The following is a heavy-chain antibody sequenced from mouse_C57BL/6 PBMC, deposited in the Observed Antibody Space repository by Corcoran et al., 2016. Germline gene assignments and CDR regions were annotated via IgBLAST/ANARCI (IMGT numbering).Heavy chain of an antibody. J-gene: IGHJ2*01. CDR3: ARSPTTDYFDY. CDR2: IYPRDGST. V-gene: IGHV1-85*01. D-gene: IGHD1-1*01. CDR1: GYTFTSYN. Sequence: QVQLQPSGPELVKPGASLKLSSKASGYTFTSYNINWVKQRPGQGLEWIGWIYPRDGSTKYNEKFKGKTTLTVDTSSSTAYMELHSLTSEDSAVYFCARSPTTDYFDYWGQGITLTVSS.